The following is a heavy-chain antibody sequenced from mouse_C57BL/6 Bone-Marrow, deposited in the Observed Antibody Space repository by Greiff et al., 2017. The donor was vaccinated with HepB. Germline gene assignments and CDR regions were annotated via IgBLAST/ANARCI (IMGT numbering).Heavy chain of an antibody. J-gene: IGHJ3*01. CDR3: TTGVDGYYWFAY. V-gene: IGHV14-4*01. D-gene: IGHD2-3*01. CDR1: GFNIKDDY. CDR2: IDPENGDT. Sequence: EVQLQQSGAELVRPGASVKLSCTASGFNIKDDYMHWVKQRPEQGLEWIGWIDPENGDTEYASKFQGKATITADTSSNTAYLQLSSLTSADTAVYYCTTGVDGYYWFAYWGQGTLVTVSA.